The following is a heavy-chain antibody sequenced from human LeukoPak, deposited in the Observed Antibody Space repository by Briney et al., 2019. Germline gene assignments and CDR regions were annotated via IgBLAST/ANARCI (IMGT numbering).Heavy chain of an antibody. V-gene: IGHV4-34*01. CDR2: INHSGST. J-gene: IGHJ6*04. Sequence: SETLSLTCAVYGGSFSGYYWSWIRQPPGKGPEWIGEINHSGSTNYNPSLKSRVTISVDTSKNQFSLELSSVTAADTAVYYCARVDTMVRGVITYYYYGMDVWGKGTTVTVSS. CDR3: ARVDTMVRGVITYYYYGMDV. D-gene: IGHD3-10*01. CDR1: GGSFSGYY.